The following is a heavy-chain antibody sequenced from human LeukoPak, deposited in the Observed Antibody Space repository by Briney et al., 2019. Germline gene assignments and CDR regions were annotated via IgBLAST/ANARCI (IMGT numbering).Heavy chain of an antibody. V-gene: IGHV3-23*01. Sequence: GGSLRLSCAASGFSFSTFSMSWVSQAPGGGLEWVSSMSGSSGRTDYRDSIRGRFTISKDNSKNTLYLQMNSLRVDDTAIYYCAQGTAAQGSWGQGTLVAVSS. CDR1: GFSFSTFS. CDR2: MSGSSGRT. J-gene: IGHJ5*02. D-gene: IGHD6-13*01. CDR3: AQGTAAQGS.